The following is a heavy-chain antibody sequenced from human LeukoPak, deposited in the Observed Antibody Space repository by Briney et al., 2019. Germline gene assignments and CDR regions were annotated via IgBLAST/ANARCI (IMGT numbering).Heavy chain of an antibody. CDR1: GGTFSSYA. Sequence: SVKVSCKASGGTFSSYAIGWVRQAPGQGLEWMGGIIPIFGTANYAQKFQGRVTITADESTSTAYMELSSLRSEDTAVYYCARAPKAVAGTCWFDPWGQGTLVTVSS. CDR3: ARAPKAVAGTCWFDP. CDR2: IIPIFGTA. V-gene: IGHV1-69*13. J-gene: IGHJ5*02. D-gene: IGHD6-19*01.